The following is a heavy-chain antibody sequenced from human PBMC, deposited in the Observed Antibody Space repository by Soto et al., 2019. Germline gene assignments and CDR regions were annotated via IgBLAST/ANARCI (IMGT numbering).Heavy chain of an antibody. CDR3: AKRPGYCSGGSCYMGGMDV. Sequence: GGSLRLSCAASGFTFSSYAMSWVRQAPGKGLEWVSAISGSGGSTYYADSVKGRFTISRDNSKNTLYLQMNSLRAEDTAVYYCAKRPGYCSGGSCYMGGMDVWGQGTTVTVSS. CDR1: GFTFSSYA. CDR2: ISGSGGST. V-gene: IGHV3-23*01. J-gene: IGHJ6*02. D-gene: IGHD2-15*01.